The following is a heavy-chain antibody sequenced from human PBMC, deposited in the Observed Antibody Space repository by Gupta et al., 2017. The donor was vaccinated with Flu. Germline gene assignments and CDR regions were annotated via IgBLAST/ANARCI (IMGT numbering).Heavy chain of an antibody. D-gene: IGHD3-10*01. V-gene: IGHV3-23*01. CDR2: ISGSAGST. CDR3: AKDSTLWPSYFDY. Sequence: FSNYAMTWVRQAPGKGLEWVSGISGSAGSTYYADSVKGRFTISRDNSKDTLYLQMKSLRDEDTAVYYCAKDSTLWPSYFDYWGQGTLVTVSS. J-gene: IGHJ4*02. CDR1: FSNYA.